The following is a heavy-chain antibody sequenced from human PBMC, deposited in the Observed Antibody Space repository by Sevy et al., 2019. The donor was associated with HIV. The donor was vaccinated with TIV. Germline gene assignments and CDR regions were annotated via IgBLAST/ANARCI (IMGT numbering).Heavy chain of an antibody. V-gene: IGHV3-48*03. CDR2: ISTSGSII. Sequence: GGSLRLSCVASGFTFSSYVMNWVRQAPGKGLEWVSLISTSGSIIHYEDSVKGRFTISRDNAKNSLYLQMNSLRAEDTAVYYCAREDGSRQYFQYWGQGTLVTVSS. CDR1: GFTFSSYV. J-gene: IGHJ1*01. D-gene: IGHD6-13*01. CDR3: AREDGSRQYFQY.